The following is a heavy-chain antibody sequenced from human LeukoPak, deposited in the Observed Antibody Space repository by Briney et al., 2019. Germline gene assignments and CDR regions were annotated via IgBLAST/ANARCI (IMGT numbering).Heavy chain of an antibody. CDR3: ARQGNRGSSWHTIDY. CDR2: ILPGDSNA. Sequence: GESLKISCKGSGYSFTSNHIAWVRQMPGKGLELMGIILPGDSNARYSPSFQGQVTISVDKSISAAYLQWSSLTASDSAMYYCARQGNRGSSWHTIDYWGQGTLVTVSS. J-gene: IGHJ4*02. D-gene: IGHD2/OR15-2a*01. V-gene: IGHV5-51*01. CDR1: GYSFTSNH.